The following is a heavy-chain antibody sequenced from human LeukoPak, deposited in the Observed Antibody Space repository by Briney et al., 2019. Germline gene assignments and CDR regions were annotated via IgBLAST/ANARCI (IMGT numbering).Heavy chain of an antibody. D-gene: IGHD1-26*01. J-gene: IGHJ6*02. Sequence: GGSLRVSCAASGFTVSSNYMSWVRQAPGKGLDWVSVIYRGGSTYYADSVKGGFTISRDNSKNTLYLQMSSLRAEDTAVYYCTRDASGDTSSGPRMDVWGQGTTVTVS. CDR1: GFTVSSNY. CDR2: IYRGGST. V-gene: IGHV3-66*01. CDR3: TRDASGDTSSGPRMDV.